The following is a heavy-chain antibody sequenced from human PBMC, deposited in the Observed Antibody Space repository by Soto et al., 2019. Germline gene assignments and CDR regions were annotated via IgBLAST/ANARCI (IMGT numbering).Heavy chain of an antibody. Sequence: ASVKVSCEASGYTFTSYAMHWVRQAPGQRLEWMGWINAGNGNAKYSQKFQGRVTITRDTSASTAYMELSSLRSEDTAVYYCARGGIAAAAPPDYWGQGTPVPGSS. CDR3: ARGGIAAAAPPDY. V-gene: IGHV1-3*01. CDR1: GYTFTSYA. CDR2: INAGNGNA. D-gene: IGHD6-13*01. J-gene: IGHJ4*02.